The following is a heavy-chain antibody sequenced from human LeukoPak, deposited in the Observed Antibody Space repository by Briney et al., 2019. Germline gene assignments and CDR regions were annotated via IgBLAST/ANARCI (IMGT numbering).Heavy chain of an antibody. V-gene: IGHV3-23*01. CDR1: GLTSSNCG. CDR3: AARPTSAAVAPSDF. Sequence: GGSLRLPCSASGLTSSNCGMTWVRQAPGKGLECVSGISGSGDSTFYADSVKGRFTISRDNSKNMLYLQMNSLRAEDTATYYCAARPTSAAVAPSDFWGQGTLVTVSS. J-gene: IGHJ4*02. CDR2: ISGSGDST. D-gene: IGHD6-19*01.